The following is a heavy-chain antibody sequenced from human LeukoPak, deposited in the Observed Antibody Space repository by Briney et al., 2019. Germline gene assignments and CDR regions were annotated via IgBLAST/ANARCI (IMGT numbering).Heavy chain of an antibody. V-gene: IGHV1-46*01. CDR3: AREGIAAAGEGDCFDY. D-gene: IGHD6-13*01. CDR2: INPSGGST. J-gene: IGHJ4*02. CDR1: GYTFTGYY. Sequence: ASVKVSCKASGYTFTGYYMHWVRQAPGQGLEWMGIINPSGGSTSYAQKFQGRVTMTRDTSTSTVYMELSSLRSEDTAVYYCAREGIAAAGEGDCFDYWGQGTLVTVSS.